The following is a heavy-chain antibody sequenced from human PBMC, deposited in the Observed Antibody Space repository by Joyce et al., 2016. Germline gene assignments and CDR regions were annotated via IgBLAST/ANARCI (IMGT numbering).Heavy chain of an antibody. Sequence: QVQLVDSGGGVVQPGRSLILSCAAFGFTFDSLAMNWVRQAPGKGLEWVAVIWSDGSNKYYTDSVKGRFTISRDNSRNTLYLQMNSLRAEDTAVYFCAREWDPTVTPRLAFDIWGHGTMVTVSS. V-gene: IGHV3-33*01. D-gene: IGHD4-17*01. CDR2: IWSDGSNK. CDR1: GFTFDSLA. J-gene: IGHJ3*02. CDR3: AREWDPTVTPRLAFDI.